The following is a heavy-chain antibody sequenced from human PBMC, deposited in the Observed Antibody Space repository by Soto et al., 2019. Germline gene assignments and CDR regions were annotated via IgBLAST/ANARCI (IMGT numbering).Heavy chain of an antibody. CDR3: ARVPQKYYYYSYGMDV. V-gene: IGHV3-74*01. Sequence: PGGSLRLSCAASGFTFSSYWMHWVRQAPGKGLVWVSRINSDGSSTSYADSVKGRFTISRDNAKNTLYLQMNSLRAEDTAVYYCARVPQKYYYYSYGMDVWGQGTTVTVS. J-gene: IGHJ6*02. CDR1: GFTFSSYW. CDR2: INSDGSST.